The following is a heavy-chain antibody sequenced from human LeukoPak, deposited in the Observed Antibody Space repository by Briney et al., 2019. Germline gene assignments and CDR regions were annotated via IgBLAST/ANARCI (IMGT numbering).Heavy chain of an antibody. Sequence: KASETLSLTCTVSGASISSSSSYWGWIRQPPGKGLEWIGNIYYRGRTYYNPSLKSRVTISVDTSRNQFSVKLSSVTAADTAVYYCARVGGTYDAFDIWGQGTMVTVSS. CDR1: GASISSSSSY. CDR3: ARVGGTYDAFDI. J-gene: IGHJ3*02. CDR2: IYYRGRT. V-gene: IGHV4-39*01. D-gene: IGHD1-26*01.